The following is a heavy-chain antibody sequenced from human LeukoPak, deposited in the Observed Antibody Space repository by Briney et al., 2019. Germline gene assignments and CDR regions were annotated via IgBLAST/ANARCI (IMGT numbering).Heavy chain of an antibody. V-gene: IGHV1-69*06. CDR2: IIPIFGTA. J-gene: IGHJ5*02. CDR1: GGTFSSHA. Sequence: SVKVSCKASGGTFSSHAISWVRQAPGQGLEWMGGIIPIFGTANYAQKFQGRVTITADKSTSTAYMELSSLRSEDTAVYYCARVVYYYDSSGYWFDPWGQGTLVTVSS. D-gene: IGHD3-22*01. CDR3: ARVVYYYDSSGYWFDP.